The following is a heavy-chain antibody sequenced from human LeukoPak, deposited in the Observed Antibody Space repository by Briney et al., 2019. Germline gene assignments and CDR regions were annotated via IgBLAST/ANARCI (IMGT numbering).Heavy chain of an antibody. CDR1: GGSISSYY. CDR3: ASTSLAAAGYYYMDV. D-gene: IGHD6-13*01. CDR2: IYTSGST. Sequence: SETLSLTCTVSGGSISSYYWSWIRQLPGKGLEWIGYIYTSGSTIYNPSLRSRVTISVDTSKNQFSLKLSSVTAADTAVYYCASTSLAAAGYYYMDVWGKGTTVTVSS. J-gene: IGHJ6*03. V-gene: IGHV4-4*09.